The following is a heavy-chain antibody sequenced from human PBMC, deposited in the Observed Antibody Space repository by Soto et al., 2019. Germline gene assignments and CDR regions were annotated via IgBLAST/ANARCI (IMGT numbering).Heavy chain of an antibody. V-gene: IGHV3-49*04. CDR1: GFTFGDYV. CDR2: IRNKAYGGTT. CDR3: TRYSTNWPGVSAFAI. Sequence: GGSLRLSCTASGFTFGDYVMTWVRQAPGKGLEWVGFIRNKAYGGTTEYAASVKGRFTISRDDFKSIAYLQMNSLKTEDTAIYYCTRYSTNWPGVSAFAIWGQGTMVTVS. J-gene: IGHJ3*02. D-gene: IGHD6-13*01.